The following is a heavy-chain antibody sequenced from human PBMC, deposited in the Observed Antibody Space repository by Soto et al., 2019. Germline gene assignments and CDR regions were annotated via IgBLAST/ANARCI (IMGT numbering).Heavy chain of an antibody. D-gene: IGHD3-22*01. CDR3: ARSRGPTYYYDSSGYDFDY. Sequence: SGKVSGNASGGTFSSYAVCWVRQARGQGLEWMGGIIPIFGTTNYAQKFQDRVTITADKSTSTAYMELSSLRSEDTAVYYCARSRGPTYYYDSSGYDFDYWGQGTPVTVSS. J-gene: IGHJ4*02. V-gene: IGHV1-69*06. CDR2: IIPIFGTT. CDR1: GGTFSSYA.